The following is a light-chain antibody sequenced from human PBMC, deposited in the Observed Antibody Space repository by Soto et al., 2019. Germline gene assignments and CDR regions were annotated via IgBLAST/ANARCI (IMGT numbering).Light chain of an antibody. CDR2: DVS. Sequence: QSVLTQPASVSGSPGQSITISCTGTSSDIGSYNYVSWYQQHPGKAPKLMIYDVSNRPSGVSNRFSGSKSGSTASLAISGLQAEDEADYYCSSYTSSSAPVFGTGTKLTVL. J-gene: IGLJ1*01. V-gene: IGLV2-14*03. CDR1: SSDIGSYNY. CDR3: SSYTSSSAPV.